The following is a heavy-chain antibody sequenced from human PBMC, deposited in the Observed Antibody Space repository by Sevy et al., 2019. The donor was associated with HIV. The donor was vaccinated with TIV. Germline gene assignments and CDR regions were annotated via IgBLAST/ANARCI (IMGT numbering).Heavy chain of an antibody. J-gene: IGHJ4*02. V-gene: IGHV5-51*01. CDR1: GYSFTSHW. CDR2: IYPDDSDT. Sequence: GESLKISCKGSGYSFTSHWIGWVRHMPGKGLEWMGIIYPDDSDTRYSPSFEGQVTFSADNSISTAYLQWSSLKASDTAMYYCANSRSGYFDSSGYYIYWGQGTLVTVSS. D-gene: IGHD3-22*01. CDR3: ANSRSGYFDSSGYYIY.